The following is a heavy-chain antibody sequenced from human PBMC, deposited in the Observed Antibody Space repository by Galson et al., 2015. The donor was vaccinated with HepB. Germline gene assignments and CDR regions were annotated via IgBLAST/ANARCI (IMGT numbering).Heavy chain of an antibody. Sequence: SLRLSCAASGFTFDDYGMSWVRQAPGKGLEWVSGINWNGGSTGYADSVKGRFTISRDNAKNSLYLQMNSLRAEDTALYYCARDHYYNLDTAMGIDYWGQGTLVTVSS. V-gene: IGHV3-20*04. CDR3: ARDHYYNLDTAMGIDY. J-gene: IGHJ4*02. D-gene: IGHD5-18*01. CDR2: INWNGGST. CDR1: GFTFDDYG.